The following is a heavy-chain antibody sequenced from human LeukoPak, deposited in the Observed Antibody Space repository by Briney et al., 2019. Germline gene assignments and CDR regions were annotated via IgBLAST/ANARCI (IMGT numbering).Heavy chain of an antibody. J-gene: IGHJ4*02. D-gene: IGHD6-19*01. CDR1: GYTFTSCY. V-gene: IGHV1-46*01. CDR2: IKPSGVGGT. CDR3: ARSRTVAGTWGGYFDY. Sequence: GASVKVSCKASGYTFTSCYIHWVRQAPGQGLEWMGIIKPSGVGGTTYAQKFQGRVTMTRDMSTSTVYMELSSLRSDDTAVYYCARSRTVAGTWGGYFDYWGQGTLVSVSS.